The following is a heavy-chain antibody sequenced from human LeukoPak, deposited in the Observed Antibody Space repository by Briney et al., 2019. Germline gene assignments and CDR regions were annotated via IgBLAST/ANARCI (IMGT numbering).Heavy chain of an antibody. D-gene: IGHD3-10*01. Sequence: GGSLRLSCAASGFTFTNHWMHWVRQVPGKGLVWVARINGDGTGSTYADSVKGRFTISRDNAKNTLYLQMNSLRAEDTPLYYCSRDRVLASGSPDCWGQGTLVTVSS. J-gene: IGHJ4*02. CDR3: SRDRVLASGSPDC. CDR2: INGDGTGS. CDR1: GFTFTNHW. V-gene: IGHV3-74*01.